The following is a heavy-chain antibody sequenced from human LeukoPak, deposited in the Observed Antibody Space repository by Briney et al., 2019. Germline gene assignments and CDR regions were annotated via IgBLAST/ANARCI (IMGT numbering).Heavy chain of an antibody. CDR2: ISSSSTYT. J-gene: IGHJ4*02. Sequence: GGSLRLSCAASGFTFSDYYMSWIRQAPGKGLEWLSYISSSSTYTNYADSVKGRFTISRDNAKNSLYLQMNSLRAEDTAVYYCAKRSDYGANWNYFDYWGQGALVTVSS. D-gene: IGHD4/OR15-4a*01. V-gene: IGHV3-11*03. CDR1: GFTFSDYY. CDR3: AKRSDYGANWNYFDY.